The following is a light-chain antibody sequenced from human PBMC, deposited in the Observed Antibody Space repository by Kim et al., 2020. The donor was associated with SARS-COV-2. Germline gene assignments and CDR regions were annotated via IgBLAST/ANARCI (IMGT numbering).Light chain of an antibody. CDR1: QSVRNN. V-gene: IGKV3-15*01. Sequence: SPGERVTLSCRASQSVRNNLAWYQQRPGQAPRLLIYGASTRATDISARFSGSGSGTEFTLTIRSLQSEDLAVYYCLQYDDWPLLTFGGGTKLEI. CDR3: LQYDDWPLLT. J-gene: IGKJ4*01. CDR2: GAS.